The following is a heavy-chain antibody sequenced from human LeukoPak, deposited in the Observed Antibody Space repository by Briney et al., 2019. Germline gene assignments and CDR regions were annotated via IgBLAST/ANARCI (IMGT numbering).Heavy chain of an antibody. Sequence: SETLSLTCTVSGGSISSHYWTWIRQPPGKGLEWIGYMYYSGSTNSNPSLKSRVTMSVDTSKNQFSLKLSSVTAADTAVYYCARVHSSGDQYYFDYWGQGTLVTVSS. V-gene: IGHV4-59*11. CDR2: MYYSGST. CDR1: GGSISSHY. CDR3: ARVHSSGDQYYFDY. J-gene: IGHJ4*02. D-gene: IGHD3-22*01.